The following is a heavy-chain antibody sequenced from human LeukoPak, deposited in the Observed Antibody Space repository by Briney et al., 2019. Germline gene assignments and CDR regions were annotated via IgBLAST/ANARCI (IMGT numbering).Heavy chain of an antibody. V-gene: IGHV4-59*01. CDR1: GGSISSYY. CDR3: VRAQYSSSWDKIYYFDY. Sequence: SETLSLTCTVSGGSISSYYWSWIRQPPGKGLEWIGYIYYSGSTNYNPSLKSRVTISVDTSKNQFSLKLSSVTAADTAVYYCVRAQYSSSWDKIYYFDYWGRGTLVTVSS. J-gene: IGHJ4*02. D-gene: IGHD6-13*01. CDR2: IYYSGST.